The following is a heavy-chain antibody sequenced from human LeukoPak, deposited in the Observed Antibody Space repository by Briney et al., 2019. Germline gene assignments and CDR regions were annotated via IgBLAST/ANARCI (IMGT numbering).Heavy chain of an antibody. CDR2: ISSSSSTI. CDR3: ARADCSSTSCYDYYYYGMDV. Sequence: GGSLRLSCAASGFTFSSYSMNWVRQAPGKGLEWVSYISSSSSTIYYAGSVKGRFTISRDNAKNSLYLQMNSLRAEDTAVYYCARADCSSTSCYDYYYYGMDVWGQGTTVTVSS. D-gene: IGHD2-2*01. V-gene: IGHV3-48*01. CDR1: GFTFSSYS. J-gene: IGHJ6*02.